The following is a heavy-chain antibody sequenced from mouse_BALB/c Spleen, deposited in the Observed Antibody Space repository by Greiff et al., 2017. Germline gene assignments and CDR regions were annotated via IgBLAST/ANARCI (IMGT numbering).Heavy chain of an antibody. D-gene: IGHD2-1*01. J-gene: IGHJ2*01. CDR1: GFNIKDTY. V-gene: IGHV14-3*02. CDR3: ASYGNYRFDY. CDR2: IDPANGNT. Sequence: VQLQQSGAELVKPGASVKLTCTASGFNIKDTYMHWVKQRPEQGLEWIGRIDPANGNTKYDPKFQGKATITADTSSNTAYLQLSSLTSEDTAVYYCASYGNYRFDYWGQGTTLTVSS.